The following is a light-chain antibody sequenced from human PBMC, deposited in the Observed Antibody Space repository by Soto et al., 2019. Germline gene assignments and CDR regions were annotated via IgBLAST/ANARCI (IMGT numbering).Light chain of an antibody. CDR1: QSIATW. J-gene: IGKJ4*01. CDR2: KAS. CDR3: QHYTSYPYT. Sequence: DIQLTQSPSTLSASIGDRVTITCRASQSIATWLAWYQQKPGRAPQVLIYKASGLERGVPSRFSGSGSGTEFTLTISSLQPDDLATYYCQHYTSYPYTFGGGTKVEIK. V-gene: IGKV1-5*03.